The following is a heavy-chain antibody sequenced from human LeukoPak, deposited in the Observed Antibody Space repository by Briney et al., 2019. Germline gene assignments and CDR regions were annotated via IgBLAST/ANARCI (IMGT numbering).Heavy chain of an antibody. D-gene: IGHD2-15*01. CDR1: GYTFTSYA. CDR3: AVTRAVNFDY. J-gene: IGHJ4*02. Sequence: ASVKVSCKASGYTFTSYAMHWVRQAPGQRLEWMGWVIAGNGNTKYSQKFQGRVTITRDTSASTAYMELSSLRSEDTAVYYCAVTRAVNFDYWGQGTLVTVSS. V-gene: IGHV1-3*01. CDR2: VIAGNGNT.